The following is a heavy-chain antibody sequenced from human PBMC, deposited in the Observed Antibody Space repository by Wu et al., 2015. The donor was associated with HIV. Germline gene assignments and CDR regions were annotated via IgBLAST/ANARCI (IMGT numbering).Heavy chain of an antibody. V-gene: IGHV1-46*01. CDR2: INPSGGST. D-gene: IGHD5-12*01. J-gene: IGHJ2*01. Sequence: QVQLVQSGAEVKKPGASVKVSCKASGYTFTSYYMHWVRQAPGQGLEWMGIINPSGGSTSYAQKFQGRVTMTRDTSTSTVYMELSSLRSEDTAVYYCARGGYSGYRYWYFDLWGRGTLVTVSS. CDR3: ARGGYSGYRYWYFDL. CDR1: GYTFTSYY.